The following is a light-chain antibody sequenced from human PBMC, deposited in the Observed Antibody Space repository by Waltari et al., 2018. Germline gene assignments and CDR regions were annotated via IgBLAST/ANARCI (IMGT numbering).Light chain of an antibody. V-gene: IGLV2-23*01. CDR2: DDD. J-gene: IGLJ3*02. Sequence: SALTQPASVSRSPAQSITISCAGTSSDVVNYNLVPWYQPYPGNAPKVMIYDDDSRPSGVSDRFSGSKSGNTASLTISGVQAEDEADYYCCSYAGSYTWVFGGGTKLTVL. CDR1: SSDVVNYNL. CDR3: CSYAGSYTWV.